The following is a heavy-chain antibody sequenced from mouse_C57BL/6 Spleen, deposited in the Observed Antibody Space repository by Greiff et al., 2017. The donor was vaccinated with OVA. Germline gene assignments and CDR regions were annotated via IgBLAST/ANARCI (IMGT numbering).Heavy chain of an antibody. CDR1: GYTFTSYW. V-gene: IGHV1-72*01. Sequence: QVQLQQPGAELVKPGASVKLSCKASGYTFTSYWMHWVKQRPGRGLEWLGRIDPNSGGTKYNEKFKSKATLTVDKPSSTAYMQLSSLTSEDSAVYYCAREGYYHFDYWGQGTTLTVSS. CDR2: IDPNSGGT. D-gene: IGHD2-3*01. CDR3: AREGYYHFDY. J-gene: IGHJ2*01.